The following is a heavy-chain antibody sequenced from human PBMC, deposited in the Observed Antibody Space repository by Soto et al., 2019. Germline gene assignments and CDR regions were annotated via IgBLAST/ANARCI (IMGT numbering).Heavy chain of an antibody. J-gene: IGHJ4*02. CDR3: AREGLNDRGSPWADY. CDR2: ISYDGSNK. V-gene: IGHV3-30-3*01. D-gene: IGHD1-26*01. CDR1: GFTFSSYA. Sequence: GGSLRLSCAASGFTFSSYAMHWVRQAPGKGLEWVAVISYDGSNKYYADSVKGRFTISRDNSKNTLYLQMNSLRAEDTAVYYCAREGLNDRGSPWADYWGQATLVTVSS.